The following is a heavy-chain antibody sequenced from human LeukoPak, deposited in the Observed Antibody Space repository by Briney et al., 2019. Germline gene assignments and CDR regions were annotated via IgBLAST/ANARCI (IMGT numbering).Heavy chain of an antibody. J-gene: IGHJ6*02. V-gene: IGHV1-18*01. CDR1: GYTFTSYG. CDR3: ARRDCSSSSCHYYYYYMDV. D-gene: IGHD2-2*01. CDR2: ISAYNGNT. Sequence: GASVKVSCKASGYTFTSYGISWVRQAPGQGLEWMGWISAYNGNTNYAQKLQGRVTMTTDTSTSTAYMELRSLTSDDTAVYYCARRDCSSSSCHYYYYYMDVWGQGTTVTVSS.